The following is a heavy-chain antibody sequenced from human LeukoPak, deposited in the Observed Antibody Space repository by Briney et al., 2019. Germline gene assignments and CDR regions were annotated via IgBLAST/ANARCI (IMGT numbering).Heavy chain of an antibody. J-gene: IGHJ4*02. CDR2: IYTSGST. V-gene: IGHV4-61*02. Sequence: PSETLSLTCTVSGGSISSGSYYWSWIRQPAGKGLEWIGRIYTSGSTNYNPSLKSRVTISVDTSKNQFSLKLSSVTAADTAVYYCARRATMVRGVSNFDYWGQGTLVTVSS. D-gene: IGHD3-10*01. CDR3: ARRATMVRGVSNFDY. CDR1: GGSISSGSYY.